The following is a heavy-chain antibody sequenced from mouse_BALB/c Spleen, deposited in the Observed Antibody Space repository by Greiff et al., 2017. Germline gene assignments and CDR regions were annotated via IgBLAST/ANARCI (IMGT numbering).Heavy chain of an antibody. V-gene: IGHV2-9-2*01. CDR3: VRYGNYYYYAMDY. Sequence: QVQLKQSGPGLVAPSQSLSITCTVSGFSLTSYDISWIRQPPGKGLEWLGVIWTGGGTNYNSAFMSRLSISKDNSKSQVFLKMNSLQTDDTAIYYCVRYGNYYYYAMDYWGQGTSVTVSS. CDR2: IWTGGGT. D-gene: IGHD2-10*02. J-gene: IGHJ4*01. CDR1: GFSLTSYD.